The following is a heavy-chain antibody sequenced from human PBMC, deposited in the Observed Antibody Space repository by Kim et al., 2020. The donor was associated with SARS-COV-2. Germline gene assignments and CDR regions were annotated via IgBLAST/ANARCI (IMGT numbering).Heavy chain of an antibody. CDR2: IIPIFGTT. CDR3: ARDRGSLSGMDV. Sequence: SVKVSCKASGGTFSQYGISWVRQAPGQGLEWMGAIIPIFGTTHYAPKFQGRVTITADEFTNTANMELTSLTSGDTAVYYCARDRGSLSGMDVWGQGTTVVVSS. CDR1: GGTFSQYG. D-gene: IGHD2-15*01. V-gene: IGHV1-69*13. J-gene: IGHJ6*02.